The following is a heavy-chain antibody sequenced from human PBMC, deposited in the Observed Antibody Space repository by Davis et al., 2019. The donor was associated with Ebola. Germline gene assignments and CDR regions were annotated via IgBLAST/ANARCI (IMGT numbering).Heavy chain of an antibody. CDR3: ACSSRHYYYYGMDV. D-gene: IGHD6-13*01. Sequence: GESLKISCAASGFTFSDYYMSWIRQAPGKGLEWVSYIRSSSSYTNYADSVKGRFTISRDNAKNSLYLQMNSLRAEDTAVYYCACSSRHYYYYGMDVWGQGTTVTVSS. CDR1: GFTFSDYY. V-gene: IGHV3-11*06. CDR2: IRSSSSYT. J-gene: IGHJ6*02.